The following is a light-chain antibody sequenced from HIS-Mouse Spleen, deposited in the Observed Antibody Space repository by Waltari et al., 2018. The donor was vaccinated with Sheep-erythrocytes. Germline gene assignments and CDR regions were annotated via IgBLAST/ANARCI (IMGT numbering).Light chain of an antibody. CDR1: SSNIGAGYD. J-gene: IGLJ2*01. Sequence: QSVLTQPPSVSGAPGQRVTISCTGSSSNIGAGYDVHWYQQLPGTAPKLLIYGNSNPPSGVPDRFSGSKFGTSASLAITGLQAEDEADYYCQSYDSSIVVFGGGTKLTVL. V-gene: IGLV1-40*01. CDR3: QSYDSSIVV. CDR2: GNS.